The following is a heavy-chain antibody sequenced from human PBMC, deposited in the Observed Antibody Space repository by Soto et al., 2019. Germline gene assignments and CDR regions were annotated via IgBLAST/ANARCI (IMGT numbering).Heavy chain of an antibody. D-gene: IGHD3-10*01. V-gene: IGHV1-24*01. CDR3: ATGFGGWGSYYRFDYYYYRDV. CDR1: GYTLTELS. J-gene: IGHJ6*03. Sequence: GASVKVSCKVSGYTLTELSMHWVRQAPGKGLEWMGGFDPEDGETIYAQKFQGRVTMTEDTSTDTAYMELSSLRSEDTAVYYCATGFGGWGSYYRFDYYYYRDVWGKGTTVTVSS. CDR2: FDPEDGET.